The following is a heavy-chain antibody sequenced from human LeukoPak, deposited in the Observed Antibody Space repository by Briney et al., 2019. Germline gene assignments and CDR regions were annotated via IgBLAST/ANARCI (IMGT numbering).Heavy chain of an antibody. CDR1: GYSFTGYY. J-gene: IGHJ4*02. Sequence: GASVKVSCKASGYSFTGYYMYWVGQAPGQGLEWMGRINPISGGTNYAQKFQGMVTMTQDPSISTADLELSSLRSDDTAVYYCARRIAGGWYTPPGYWGQGTLVTVSS. D-gene: IGHD2-2*02. V-gene: IGHV1-2*06. CDR2: INPISGGT. CDR3: ARRIAGGWYTPPGY.